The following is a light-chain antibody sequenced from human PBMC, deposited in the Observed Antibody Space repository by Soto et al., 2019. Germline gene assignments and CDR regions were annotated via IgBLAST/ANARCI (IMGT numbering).Light chain of an antibody. Sequence: VLTQSPATLSVSPGERVTLSCRAGQNLHSFLNWYQQRPGQAPRSLIYDGSKRAAGVPDRISGDGSGTDYTLTISSLEPEDFAVYYCQQRTRWPMTFGQGTRLEIK. J-gene: IGKJ5*01. CDR3: QQRTRWPMT. V-gene: IGKV3-11*01. CDR2: DGS. CDR1: QNLHSF.